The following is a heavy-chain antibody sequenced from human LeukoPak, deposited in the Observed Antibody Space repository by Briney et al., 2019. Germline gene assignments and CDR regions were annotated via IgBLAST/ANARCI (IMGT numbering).Heavy chain of an antibody. CDR3: AAYSSSWYSFDY. Sequence: SETLSLTCTVSGGSIDSRSYYWDWIRQPPGKGLEWIGYIYYSGSTNYNPSLKSRVTISVDTSKSQFSLKLSSVTAADTAVYYCAAYSSSWYSFDYWGQGTLVTVSS. CDR2: IYYSGST. J-gene: IGHJ4*02. D-gene: IGHD6-13*01. V-gene: IGHV4-61*05. CDR1: GGSIDSRSYY.